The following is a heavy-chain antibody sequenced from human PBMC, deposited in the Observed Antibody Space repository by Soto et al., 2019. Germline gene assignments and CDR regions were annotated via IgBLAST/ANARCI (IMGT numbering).Heavy chain of an antibody. V-gene: IGHV3-66*01. D-gene: IGHD5-12*01. CDR1: GFTVSSYY. Sequence: GGSLRLSCAASGFTVSSYYMSWVRQAPGKGLEWVSVIYSGGSTYYADSVKGRFTISRDNSKNTLYLQMNSLRAEDTAVYYCAREDGYRGGDAFDIWGQGTMVTVSS. CDR3: AREDGYRGGDAFDI. J-gene: IGHJ3*02. CDR2: IYSGGST.